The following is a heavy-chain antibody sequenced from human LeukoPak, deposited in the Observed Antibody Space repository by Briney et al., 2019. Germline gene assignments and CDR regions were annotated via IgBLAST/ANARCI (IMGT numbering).Heavy chain of an antibody. J-gene: IGHJ5*02. D-gene: IGHD2-15*01. CDR3: ASLDSVCGGSCQSPNWFDP. CDR2: INPNSGGT. Sequence: GASVKVSCKASGYTFTGYYMHWVRQAPGQGLEWMGWINPNSGGTNYAQKFQGRVTMTRDTSISTAYMELSRLRSGDTAVYYCASLDSVCGGSCQSPNWFDPWGQGTLVTVSS. V-gene: IGHV1-2*02. CDR1: GYTFTGYY.